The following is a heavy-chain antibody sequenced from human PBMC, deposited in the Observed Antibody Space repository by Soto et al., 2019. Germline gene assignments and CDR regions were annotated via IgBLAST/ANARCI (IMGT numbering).Heavy chain of an antibody. V-gene: IGHV1-18*04. CDR1: GYTFTSYC. CDR3: AREEAARPDY. D-gene: IGHD6-6*01. Sequence: ASVKVSFKDSGYTFTSYCISWVRPAPGQGLELMGWISAYNGNTNYAQKLQGRGTMTTDTSTSTAYMELRSLRSDDTAVYYCAREEAARPDYWGQGTLVTVSS. CDR2: ISAYNGNT. J-gene: IGHJ4*02.